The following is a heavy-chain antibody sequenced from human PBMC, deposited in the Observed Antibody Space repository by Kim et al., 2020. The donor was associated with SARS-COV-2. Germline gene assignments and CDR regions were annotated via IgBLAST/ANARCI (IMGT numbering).Heavy chain of an antibody. CDR3: AKELYGDYFQYYFDY. D-gene: IGHD4-17*01. J-gene: IGHJ4*02. Sequence: GGSLRLSCAASGFTFSSYAMSWVRQAPGKGLEWVSAISGSGGRTYYADSVKGRFTISRDNSKNTLYLQMNSLRAEDTAVYYCAKELYGDYFQYYFDYWGQGTLVTVSS. CDR1: GFTFSSYA. CDR2: ISGSGGRT. V-gene: IGHV3-23*01.